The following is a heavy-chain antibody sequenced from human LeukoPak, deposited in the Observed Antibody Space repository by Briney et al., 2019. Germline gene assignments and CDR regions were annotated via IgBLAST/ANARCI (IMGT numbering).Heavy chain of an antibody. CDR1: GGSISSTHW. J-gene: IGHJ4*02. Sequence: PSETLSLTCAVSGGSISSTHWWTWVRQPPGKGLEWIGEIYHSGTTNYNPSLRSRVTISVDKFKNQFSLRLSSVTAADTAVYYCASRSAYYYGSGSVGYWGQGTLVTVSS. V-gene: IGHV4-4*02. CDR2: IYHSGTT. CDR3: ASRSAYYYGSGSVGY. D-gene: IGHD3-10*01.